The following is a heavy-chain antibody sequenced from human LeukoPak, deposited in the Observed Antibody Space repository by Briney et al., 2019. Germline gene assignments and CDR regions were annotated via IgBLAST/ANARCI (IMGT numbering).Heavy chain of an antibody. Sequence: GSLRLSCAASAFTFSNYNMNWVRQAPGKGLEWIGSIYHSGNTYYNPSLKRRVTISVDTSKNQFSLNLSSVTAADTAVYYCARGSYYGSGSHFDYWGQGTLVTVSS. V-gene: IGHV4-38-2*01. CDR3: ARGSYYGSGSHFDY. CDR1: AFTFSNYN. J-gene: IGHJ4*02. D-gene: IGHD3-10*01. CDR2: IYHSGNT.